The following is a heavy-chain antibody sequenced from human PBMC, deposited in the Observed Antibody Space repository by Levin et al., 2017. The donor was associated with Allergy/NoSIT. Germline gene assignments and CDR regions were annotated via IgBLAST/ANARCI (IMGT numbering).Heavy chain of an antibody. D-gene: IGHD6-13*01. CDR1: GYRFSSYW. J-gene: IGHJ3*01. V-gene: IGHV5-51*01. CDR2: IYPGDSDT. Sequence: GESLKISCKGSGYRFSSYWIAWVRQMPGKGLEWMGIIYPGDSDTRYSPSFQGQVTMSADKSTSTAYLHWSSLQASDTAMYYCAKRYQQEDAFGVWGQGTMVIVSS. CDR3: AKRYQQEDAFGV.